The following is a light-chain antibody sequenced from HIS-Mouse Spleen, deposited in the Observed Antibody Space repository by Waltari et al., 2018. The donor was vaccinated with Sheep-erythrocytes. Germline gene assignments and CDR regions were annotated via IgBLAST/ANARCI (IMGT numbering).Light chain of an antibody. J-gene: IGLJ1*01. Sequence: QSALTQPRSVSGSPGPSVTISCTGTRSYVGGYNYVSWYQQHPGKAPKLMIYDVSKRPSGVPDRFSGSKSGNTASLTISGLQAEDEADYYCCSYAGSYNHVFGTGTKVTVL. CDR1: RSYVGGYNY. V-gene: IGLV2-11*01. CDR2: DVS. CDR3: CSYAGSYNHV.